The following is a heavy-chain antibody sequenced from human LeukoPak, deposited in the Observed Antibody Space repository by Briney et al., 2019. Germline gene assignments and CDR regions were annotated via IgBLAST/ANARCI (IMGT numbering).Heavy chain of an antibody. CDR3: TRHSRSEDDFWSGYYTGRVRSAAFDI. CDR1: GFTFSGSA. V-gene: IGHV3-73*01. J-gene: IGHJ3*02. CDR2: IRSKANSYAT. Sequence: PGGSLKLSCAASGFTFSGSAMHWVRQASGEGLEWVGRIRSKANSYATAYAASVKGRFTISRDDSKNTAYLQMNSLKTEDTAVYYCTRHSRSEDDFWSGYYTGRVRSAAFDIWGQGTMVTVSS. D-gene: IGHD3-3*01.